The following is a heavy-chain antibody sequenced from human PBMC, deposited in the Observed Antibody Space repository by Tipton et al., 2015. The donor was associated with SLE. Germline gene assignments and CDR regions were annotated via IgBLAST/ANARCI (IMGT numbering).Heavy chain of an antibody. Sequence: GLVKPSETLSLTCDVSGGSIDTADYYWGWIRQPPGKGLEWIGSVYYTGRTYYNPSLNSRVTISVDTSKNQFSLKLSSVTAADTAVYYCARSQYCSSTSCGSFDYWGQGTLVTVSS. CDR3: ARSQYCSSTSCGSFDY. V-gene: IGHV4-39*07. D-gene: IGHD2-2*01. CDR1: GGSIDTADYY. J-gene: IGHJ4*02. CDR2: VYYTGRT.